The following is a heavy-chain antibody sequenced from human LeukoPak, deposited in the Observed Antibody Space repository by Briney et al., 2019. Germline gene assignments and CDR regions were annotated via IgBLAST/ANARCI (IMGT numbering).Heavy chain of an antibody. Sequence: PGGSLRLSCAASGFTFSRNWMHWVRQVPGKGLVWVSRINSDGRSTNYADSVKGRFTISRDNAKNTLYLQMKSLRAEDTAVYYCAVNGVAAYYFDYWGQGTLVTVSS. V-gene: IGHV3-74*01. CDR2: INSDGRST. D-gene: IGHD2-15*01. CDR1: GFTFSRNW. J-gene: IGHJ4*02. CDR3: AVNGVAAYYFDY.